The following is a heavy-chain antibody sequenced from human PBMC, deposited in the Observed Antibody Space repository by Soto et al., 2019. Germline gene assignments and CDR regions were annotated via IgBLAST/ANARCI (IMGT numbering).Heavy chain of an antibody. D-gene: IGHD1-1*01. CDR1: GFTFSTYG. CDR2: IAYDGGSE. CDR3: AKVTWSNDINDALDI. Sequence: GGSLRLSCVASGFTFSTYGMHWVRQAPGKGLEWVAIIAYDGGSEYYADSVRGRFTISRDNSKNTLYLHMNSLRAEDTALYYCAKVTWSNDINDALDIWGQGTMVTFSS. V-gene: IGHV3-30*18. J-gene: IGHJ3*02.